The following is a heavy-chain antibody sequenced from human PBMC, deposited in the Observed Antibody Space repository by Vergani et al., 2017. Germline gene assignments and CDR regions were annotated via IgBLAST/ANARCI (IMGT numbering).Heavy chain of an antibody. CDR3: ARDHQGPTTLDY. Sequence: QVQLVQSGAELKKPGASVRVSCKASGFIFTDYYIHWMRQAPGQGPEWIGWINPNGDATHYAQNFRGRVTLTRYTSSTTAYMDLASLTSDDTAIYYCARDHQGPTTLDYWGQGSLVTVSS. J-gene: IGHJ4*02. D-gene: IGHD1-26*01. CDR2: INPNGDAT. V-gene: IGHV1-2*02. CDR1: GFIFTDYY.